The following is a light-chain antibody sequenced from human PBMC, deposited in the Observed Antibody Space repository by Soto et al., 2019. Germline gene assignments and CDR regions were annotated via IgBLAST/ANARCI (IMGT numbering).Light chain of an antibody. CDR3: EEALQTPT. V-gene: IGKV2-28*01. Sequence: EIVMTQSPLSLTVTPGESAFISCRSSQSLLNSNGNNYLDWYVQKPGQSPHVLIYLGSNRASGVTDRFSGSGSGTGFTLKISSVEAEDVGVYYCEEALQTPTFGGGNKVQIK. CDR2: LGS. J-gene: IGKJ4*01. CDR1: QSLLNSNGNNY.